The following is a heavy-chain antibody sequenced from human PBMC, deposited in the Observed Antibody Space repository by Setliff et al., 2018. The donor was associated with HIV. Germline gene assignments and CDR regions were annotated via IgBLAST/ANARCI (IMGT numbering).Heavy chain of an antibody. CDR2: INAGNGNT. CDR3: ARGTLGDTSGWFFDF. V-gene: IGHV1-3*01. J-gene: IGHJ4*02. Sequence: ASVKVSCKASGYTFTSYAMHWVRQAPGQRLEWMGWINAGNGNTKYSQKFQDRVTMTTDTSTSTAYMELRSLRSDDTAVYYCARGTLGDTSGWFFDFWGQGTLVTVSS. CDR1: GYTFTSYA. D-gene: IGHD6-19*01.